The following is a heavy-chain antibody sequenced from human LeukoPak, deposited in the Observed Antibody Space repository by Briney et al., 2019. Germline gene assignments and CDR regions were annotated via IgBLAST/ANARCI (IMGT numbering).Heavy chain of an antibody. CDR3: AKGESDYDFWSGPGYMDV. Sequence: PSETLSLTCAVYGGSFSGYYWSWIRQPPGKGLEWIGEINHSGSTNYNPSLKSRVTISVDTSKNQFSLKLSSVTAADTAVYYCAKGESDYDFWSGPGYMDVWGKGTTVTVSS. J-gene: IGHJ6*03. D-gene: IGHD3-3*01. CDR2: INHSGST. CDR1: GGSFSGYY. V-gene: IGHV4-34*01.